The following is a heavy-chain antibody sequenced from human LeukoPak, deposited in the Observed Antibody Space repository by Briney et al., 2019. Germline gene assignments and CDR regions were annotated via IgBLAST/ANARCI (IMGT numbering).Heavy chain of an antibody. CDR1: GFTFSSYA. CDR3: AKDIEVVPAAIRGLDY. CDR2: ISGSGGST. D-gene: IGHD2-2*02. Sequence: GGSLRLSCAASGFTFSSYAMSWVRQAPGKGLEWVSAISGSGGSTYYADSVKGRFTISRGNSKNTLYLQMNSLRAEDTAVYYCAKDIEVVPAAIRGLDYWGQGTLVTVSS. V-gene: IGHV3-23*01. J-gene: IGHJ4*02.